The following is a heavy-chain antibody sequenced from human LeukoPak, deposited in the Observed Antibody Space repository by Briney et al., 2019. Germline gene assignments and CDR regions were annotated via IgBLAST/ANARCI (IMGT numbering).Heavy chain of an antibody. CDR2: MHYSGST. Sequence: SSETLSLSCTVSGGSVSSYYWSWLRQTPGKGLEWIANMHYSGSTHYNPSLKSRVTMSVDTSKNQFSLKLSSVTAADTAVYYCARPFAANDAFDIWGQGTMVTVSS. CDR1: GGSVSSYY. CDR3: ARPFAANDAFDI. J-gene: IGHJ3*02. D-gene: IGHD6-25*01. V-gene: IGHV4-59*02.